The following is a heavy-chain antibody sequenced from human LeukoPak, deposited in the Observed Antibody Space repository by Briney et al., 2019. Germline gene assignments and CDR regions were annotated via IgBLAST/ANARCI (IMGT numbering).Heavy chain of an antibody. J-gene: IGHJ4*02. CDR3: ARGSLIASADY. D-gene: IGHD2/OR15-2a*01. CDR1: GGSISSSY. Sequence: SETLSLTCTVSGGSISSSYWNWIRQPPGKGLQWIGYIYYSGSTDYNPSLKSRATISVDTSKNQFSLKLSSVTAADTAVYYCARGSLIASADYWGQGTLVTVSS. V-gene: IGHV4-59*01. CDR2: IYYSGST.